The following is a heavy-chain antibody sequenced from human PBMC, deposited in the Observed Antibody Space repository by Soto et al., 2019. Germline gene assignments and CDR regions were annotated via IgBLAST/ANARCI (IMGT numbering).Heavy chain of an antibody. Sequence: PGESLKISCKGSGYSFTSYWIGWVRQMPGKGLEWMGIIYPGDSDTRYSPSFQGQVTISADKSISTAYLQWSSLKASDTAMYYCARTMVRGVITSYYYYGMDVWGQGTTVTVSS. CDR2: IYPGDSDT. CDR3: ARTMVRGVITSYYYYGMDV. D-gene: IGHD3-10*01. J-gene: IGHJ6*02. CDR1: GYSFTSYW. V-gene: IGHV5-51*01.